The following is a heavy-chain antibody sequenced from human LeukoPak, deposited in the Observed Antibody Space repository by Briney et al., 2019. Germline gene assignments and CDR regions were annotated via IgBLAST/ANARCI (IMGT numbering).Heavy chain of an antibody. CDR2: ILTTGESATTDYGTT. D-gene: IGHD2-21*02. Sequence: GSLRLSFAASGFPFNKVWMNWVRPAPGKGLEWVGRILTTGESATTDYGTTDYAAPVKGRFTISRDDSKNTLYLQMNSLKTEDTAVYYCTTRVVTTNDFWGQGILVTVSS. J-gene: IGHJ4*02. CDR1: GFPFNKVW. V-gene: IGHV3-15*01. CDR3: TTRVVTTNDF.